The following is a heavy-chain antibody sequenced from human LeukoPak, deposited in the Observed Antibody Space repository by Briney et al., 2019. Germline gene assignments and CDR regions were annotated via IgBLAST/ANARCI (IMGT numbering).Heavy chain of an antibody. J-gene: IGHJ4*02. Sequence: PGASLRLSCAASGFTFSNDAMSWVRQAPGKGLEWVSAITGSGGNTYYADSVKGRFTISRDNSKNTVFLQMNSLRAEDTAVYYCAKWGDYDVLTGYYGSDYWGQGTLVTVSS. CDR3: AKWGDYDVLTGYYGSDY. CDR2: ITGSGGNT. V-gene: IGHV3-23*01. CDR1: GFTFSNDA. D-gene: IGHD3-9*01.